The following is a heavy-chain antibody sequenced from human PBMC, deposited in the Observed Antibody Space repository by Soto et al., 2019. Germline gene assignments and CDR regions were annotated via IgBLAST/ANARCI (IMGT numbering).Heavy chain of an antibody. CDR1: GGSISSYY. CDR3: ARLVRGVTMKVYAFDI. V-gene: IGHV4-59*08. D-gene: IGHD4-17*01. CDR2: IYYSGST. J-gene: IGHJ3*02. Sequence: QVQLQESGPGLVKPSETLSLTCTVSGGSISSYYWSWIRQPPGKGLAWIGYIYYSGSTNYNPSLQSPVAISVDTSKNQFSLKLSSVTAADTAVYYCARLVRGVTMKVYAFDIWGQGTMVTVSS.